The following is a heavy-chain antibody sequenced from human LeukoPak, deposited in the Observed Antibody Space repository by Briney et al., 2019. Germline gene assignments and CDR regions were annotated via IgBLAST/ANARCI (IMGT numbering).Heavy chain of an antibody. D-gene: IGHD3-22*01. CDR3: ASDWYYYDSSGYYFPFDY. J-gene: IGHJ4*02. CDR2: ISYDGSNK. Sequence: PGGSLRLSCAASGFTFSSYAMHWVRQAPGKGLEWVAVISYDGSNKYYADSVKGRFTISRDNSKNTLYLQMNSLRAEDTAVYYCASDWYYYDSSGYYFPFDYWGQGTLVTVSS. V-gene: IGHV3-30-3*01. CDR1: GFTFSSYA.